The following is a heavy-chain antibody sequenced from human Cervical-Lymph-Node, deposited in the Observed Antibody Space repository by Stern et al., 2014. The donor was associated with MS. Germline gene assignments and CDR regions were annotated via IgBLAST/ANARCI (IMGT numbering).Heavy chain of an antibody. J-gene: IGHJ6*02. D-gene: IGHD2-8*01. CDR2: ISWSRNTI. Sequence: EVQLVESGGGLVQPGRSLRLACAASGFMFDDYDMHWVRHAPGKGLERGSGISWSRNTIDYADSVKGRFTISRDNAKNSLYLQMNSLRTEDTAIYYCARQNALSTISRSGMDVWGPGTAVAVSS. CDR1: GFMFDDYD. CDR3: ARQNALSTISRSGMDV. V-gene: IGHV3-9*01.